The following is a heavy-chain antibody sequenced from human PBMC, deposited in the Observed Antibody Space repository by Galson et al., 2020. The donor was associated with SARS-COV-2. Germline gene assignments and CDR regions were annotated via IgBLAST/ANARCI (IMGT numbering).Heavy chain of an antibody. Sequence: ASVKVSCKASGYSFTDHYIHWVRQAPGQGLEWMGWIHPNSGGTNYAQRFQGRVTVTRDTSINTAYMELSRLRSDDTAVYYCARALSAVRFDYWGQGTLVTVSS. J-gene: IGHJ4*02. D-gene: IGHD3-16*02. CDR2: IHPNSGGT. V-gene: IGHV1-2*02. CDR1: GYSFTDHY. CDR3: ARALSAVRFDY.